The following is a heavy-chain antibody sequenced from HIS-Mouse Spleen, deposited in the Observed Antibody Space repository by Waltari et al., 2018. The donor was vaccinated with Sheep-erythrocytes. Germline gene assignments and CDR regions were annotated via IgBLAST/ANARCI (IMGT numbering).Heavy chain of an antibody. J-gene: IGHJ4*02. CDR2: FSGRGGST. CDR1: GFTFSSYA. V-gene: IGHV3-23*01. CDR3: AKDSLPDIVVVPAAIPYDY. D-gene: IGHD2-2*02. Sequence: EVQLLESGGGLVQPGGSLRLSCAASGFTFSSYAMSWVRQAPGKGLEWVSAFSGRGGSTDYADSVKGRFTISRDNSKNTLYLQMNSLRAEDTAVYYCAKDSLPDIVVVPAAIPYDYWGQGTLVTVSS.